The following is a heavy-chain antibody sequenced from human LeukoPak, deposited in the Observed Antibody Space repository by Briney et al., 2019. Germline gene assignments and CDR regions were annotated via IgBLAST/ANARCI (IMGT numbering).Heavy chain of an antibody. Sequence: GGSLRLSCAASGFGVSNNYMSWVRQARGKALEWVAVIYSGASTVYADAVKGRFTLSRDNSQNALFLQMNSLKVEDTAVYYCARDSGLNAFDIWGQGTMVTVSS. CDR3: ARDSGLNAFDI. CDR2: IYSGAST. CDR1: GFGVSNNY. V-gene: IGHV3-53*01. J-gene: IGHJ3*02.